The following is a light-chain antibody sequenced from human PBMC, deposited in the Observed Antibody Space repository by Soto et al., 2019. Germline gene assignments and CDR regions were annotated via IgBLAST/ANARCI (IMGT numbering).Light chain of an antibody. V-gene: IGKV3-20*01. CDR3: QQYGSSSWT. CDR1: QSVSSSY. CDR2: GTS. J-gene: IGKJ1*01. Sequence: EIVMTQSPCTLSLSPGERATISCRASQSVSSSYSAWYQQKPGQAPRLLIYGTSSRATAIPDRFSGSGSGTDFTLTISRLEPEDFAVYYCQQYGSSSWTFGQGTKVEIK.